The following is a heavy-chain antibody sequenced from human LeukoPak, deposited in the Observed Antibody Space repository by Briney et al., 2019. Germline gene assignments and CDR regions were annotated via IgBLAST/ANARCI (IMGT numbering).Heavy chain of an antibody. CDR1: GFTFSNYW. D-gene: IGHD3-10*01. V-gene: IGHV3-74*01. CDR3: IRSRSGSYGYFDY. CDR2: ISPDGSST. J-gene: IGHJ4*02. Sequence: GGSLRLSCAASGFTFSNYWMHWVRQAPGKGLVWVSRISPDGSSTSYGDSVKGRFTISRDNAKNTVYLQMNSLRAEDTAVYYCIRSRSGSYGYFDYWGQGTLVTVSS.